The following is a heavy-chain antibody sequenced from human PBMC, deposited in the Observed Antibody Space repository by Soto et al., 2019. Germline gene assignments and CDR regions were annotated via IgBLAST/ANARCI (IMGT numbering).Heavy chain of an antibody. CDR1: GFTFSSSA. V-gene: IGHV3-30-3*01. Sequence: QVQLVESGGGVVQPGRSLRLSCAASGFTFSSSAMHLVRQAPGKGLEWVAVISYDGSNKYYADSVKGRFTISRDNSKNPLYLQLNILRAEATAGYYCASNAPYAHYGDYSYAMDVWGQGTTVTVSS. D-gene: IGHD4-17*01. CDR2: ISYDGSNK. CDR3: ASNAPYAHYGDYSYAMDV. J-gene: IGHJ6*02.